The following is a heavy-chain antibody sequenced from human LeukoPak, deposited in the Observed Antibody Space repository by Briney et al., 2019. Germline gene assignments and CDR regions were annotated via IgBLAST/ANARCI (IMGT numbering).Heavy chain of an antibody. CDR3: ARDRCSSTTCYNTPNWFDP. J-gene: IGHJ5*02. Sequence: GESLRLSCAASGFTFDDYGMSWVRHAPGKGLEWVAGINWNGGSTGYTDSVKGRFTISRDNAKNSLFLQMNSLRAEDTAFYHCARDRCSSTTCYNTPNWFDPWGQGTLVIVSS. V-gene: IGHV3-20*01. D-gene: IGHD2-2*01. CDR2: INWNGGST. CDR1: GFTFDDYG.